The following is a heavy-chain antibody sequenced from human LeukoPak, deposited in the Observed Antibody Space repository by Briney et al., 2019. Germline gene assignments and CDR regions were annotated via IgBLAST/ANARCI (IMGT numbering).Heavy chain of an antibody. D-gene: IGHD1-26*01. V-gene: IGHV3-69-1*02. Sequence: PVQPLDSPSVVIDGKTIHYADSVKGRFTISRDNAKNPVYLQMNSLRVEDTAIYYCASLWELIGSWGQGTLVTVSS. J-gene: IGHJ4*02. CDR2: VIDGKTI. CDR3: ASLWELIGS.